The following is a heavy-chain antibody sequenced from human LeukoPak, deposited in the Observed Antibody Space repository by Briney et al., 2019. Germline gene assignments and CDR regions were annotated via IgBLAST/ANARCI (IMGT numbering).Heavy chain of an antibody. V-gene: IGHV1-46*01. CDR3: ARDNSVRDEAWWFNP. CDR2: MSPRGGST. J-gene: IGHJ5*02. Sequence: ASVKVSCKSFGYAFTSNYMHWVRQAPGQGPEWMGVMSPRGGSTTYAQKFQGRVTLTRDMSTSTDYLELSSLRSEDTAVYYCARDNSVRDEAWWFNPWGQGTLVTVSS. CDR1: GYAFTSNY. D-gene: IGHD5-24*01.